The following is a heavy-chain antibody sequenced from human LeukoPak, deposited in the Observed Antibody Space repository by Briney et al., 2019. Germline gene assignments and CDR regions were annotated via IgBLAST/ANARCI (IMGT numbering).Heavy chain of an antibody. V-gene: IGHV1-24*01. CDR1: GYTLTELS. CDR2: FDPEDGET. Sequence: ASVKVSCEVSGYTLTELSMHWVRQAPGKGLEWMGGFDPEDGETIYAQKFQGRVTMTEDTSTDTAYMELSSLRSEDTAVYYCATGLGTTRRTGGYYFDYWGQGTLVTVSS. D-gene: IGHD1-1*01. J-gene: IGHJ4*02. CDR3: ATGLGTTRRTGGYYFDY.